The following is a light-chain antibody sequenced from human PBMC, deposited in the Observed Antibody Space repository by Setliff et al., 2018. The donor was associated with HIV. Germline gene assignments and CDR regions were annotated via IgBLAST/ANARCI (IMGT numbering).Light chain of an antibody. J-gene: IGLJ3*02. CDR2: KVI. CDR3: SSYKTGNTLV. Sequence: QSVLTQPASVSGSPGQSITTSCTGTSSDIGVSKYVSWYQQHPGRAPKLMIFKVINRPSGVSDRFSGSKSGNTASLTISGLQAEDEADYYCSSYKTGNTLVFGGGTKVTVL. CDR1: SSDIGVSKY. V-gene: IGLV2-14*01.